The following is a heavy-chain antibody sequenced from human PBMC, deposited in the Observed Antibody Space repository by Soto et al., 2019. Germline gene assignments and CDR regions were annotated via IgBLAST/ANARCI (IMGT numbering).Heavy chain of an antibody. CDR1: GFTFSSYA. CDR3: AKAPRLILI. Sequence: EVQLLESGGGLVQPGGSLRLSCAASGFTFSSYAMSWVRQAPGTGLEWVSAISGSGGSTYYADSVKGRFTFSRDNSKTALYLQMNSLRAEDTAGYYGAKAPRLILIWGKGTTVTVSA. V-gene: IGHV3-23*01. CDR2: ISGSGGST. J-gene: IGHJ6*04. D-gene: IGHD3-16*01.